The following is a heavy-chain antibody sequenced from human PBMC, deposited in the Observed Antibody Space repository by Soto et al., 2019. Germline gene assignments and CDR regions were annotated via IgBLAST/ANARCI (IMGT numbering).Heavy chain of an antibody. CDR2: IYHSGST. J-gene: IGHJ4*02. CDR1: GGSISSSNW. CDR3: ARGWEYSSGWVDY. V-gene: IGHV4-4*02. Sequence: QMQLQESGPGLVKPSGTLSLTCAVSGGSISSSNWWSWVRQPPGKGLEWIGEIYHSGSTNYNPSLKSRVRVSVDKSKTQFSLKLNSVTAADTAVYYCARGWEYSSGWVDYWGQGTLVTVSS. D-gene: IGHD6-19*01.